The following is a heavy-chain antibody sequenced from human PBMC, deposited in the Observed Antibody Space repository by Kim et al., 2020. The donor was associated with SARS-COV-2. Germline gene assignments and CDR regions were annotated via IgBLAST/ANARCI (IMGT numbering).Heavy chain of an antibody. CDR2: IIPIFGTA. J-gene: IGHJ4*02. D-gene: IGHD5-18*01. Sequence: SVKVSCKASGGTFSSYAISWVRQAPGQGLEWMGGIIPIFGTANYAQKFQGRVTITADESTSTAYMELSSLRSEDTAVYYCARDRSNVRRGYSYGRFDYWGQGTLVTVSS. CDR1: GGTFSSYA. V-gene: IGHV1-69*13. CDR3: ARDRSNVRRGYSYGRFDY.